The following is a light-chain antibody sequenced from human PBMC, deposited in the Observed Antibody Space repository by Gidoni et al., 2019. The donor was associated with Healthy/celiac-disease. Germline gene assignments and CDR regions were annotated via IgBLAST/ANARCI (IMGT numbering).Light chain of an antibody. CDR1: QSVLYSSNNKNY. J-gene: IGKJ1*01. CDR2: WAS. CDR3: QQYYSTPRT. Sequence: DIVMTQSPDSLAVSLGERATINCKSSQSVLYSSNNKNYLAWYQKKPGQPTKLLIYWASTGESGVPDRCSGSGSGADFTITISSLQAEDVAVYYGQQYYSTPRTFGQGTKVEIK. V-gene: IGKV4-1*01.